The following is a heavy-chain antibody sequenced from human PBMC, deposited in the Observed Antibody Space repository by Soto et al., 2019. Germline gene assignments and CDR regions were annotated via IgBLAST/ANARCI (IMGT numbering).Heavy chain of an antibody. CDR3: ARAPSDILTGYYADYYYYYGMDV. V-gene: IGHV3-33*01. CDR2: IWYDGSNK. D-gene: IGHD3-9*01. Sequence: QVQLVESGGGVVQPGRSLRLSCAASGFTFSSYGMHWVRQAPGKGLEWVAVIWYDGSNKYYADSVKGRFTISRDNSKNTLYLQMNSLRAEDTAVHYCARAPSDILTGYYADYYYYYGMDVWGQGTTVTVSS. J-gene: IGHJ6*02. CDR1: GFTFSSYG.